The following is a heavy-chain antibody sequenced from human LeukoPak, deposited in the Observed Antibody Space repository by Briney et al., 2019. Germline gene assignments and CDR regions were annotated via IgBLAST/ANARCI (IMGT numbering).Heavy chain of an antibody. CDR1: GGTFSSYA. D-gene: IGHD5-24*01. CDR3: AREEGDGYTRGAFDI. J-gene: IGHJ3*02. CDR2: IIPIFGTA. V-gene: IGHV1-69*13. Sequence: GASVKVSCKASGGTFSSYAISWVRQAPGQGLEWMGGIIPIFGTANYAQKFQGRVTITADESTSTAYMELSSLGSEDTAVYYCAREEGDGYTRGAFDIWGQGTMVTVSS.